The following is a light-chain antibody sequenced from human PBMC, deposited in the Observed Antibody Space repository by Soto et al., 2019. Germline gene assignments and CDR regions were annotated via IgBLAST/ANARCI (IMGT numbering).Light chain of an antibody. V-gene: IGLV2-14*03. CDR3: SSHVAGSTLI. Sequence: QSALTQPASVSGSPGQSTTISCTGTSSDVGGYNEVSWYQQRPGKVPKLMIYDVTNRPSGVSNRFSGSKSGNTASLTISGLQAEDEAYYYCSSHVAGSTLIFGGGTKVTVL. J-gene: IGLJ2*01. CDR2: DVT. CDR1: SSDVGGYNE.